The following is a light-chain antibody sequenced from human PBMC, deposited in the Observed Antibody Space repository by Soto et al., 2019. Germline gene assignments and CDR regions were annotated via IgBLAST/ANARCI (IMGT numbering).Light chain of an antibody. CDR3: QHYNSYSRT. Sequence: DIQMTQSPSTLSASVGDRVTITCRASQSISSWLAWYQQKPGKAPKLLIYKASSLESGVPSRFSGSGSGTEFTLTISSLQPDEFATEYCQHYNSYSRTFGQGTKLEIK. J-gene: IGKJ2*02. V-gene: IGKV1-5*03. CDR1: QSISSW. CDR2: KAS.